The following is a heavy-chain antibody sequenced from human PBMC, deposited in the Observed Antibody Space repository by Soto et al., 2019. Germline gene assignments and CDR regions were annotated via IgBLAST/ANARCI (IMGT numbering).Heavy chain of an antibody. D-gene: IGHD3-10*01. V-gene: IGHV1-2*02. CDR2: IDPRSGAS. J-gene: IGHJ4*02. CDR1: GYPFTDLY. CDR3: ARDNYGTPDY. Sequence: ASVKVSCKPSGYPFTDLYIHWVRQAPGLGLEWMGWIDPRSGASRKTQRFQGRFTMTRDTSTNTVYMELSSLRSDDTAVYFCARDNYGTPDYWGQGTLVTVSS.